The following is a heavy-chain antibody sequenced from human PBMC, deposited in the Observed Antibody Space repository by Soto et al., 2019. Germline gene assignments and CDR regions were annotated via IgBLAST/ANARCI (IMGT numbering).Heavy chain of an antibody. CDR2: IYYSGST. V-gene: IGHV4-31*03. J-gene: IGHJ4*02. Sequence: SETLSLTCTVSGGSISSGGYYWSWIRQHPGKGLEWIGYIYYSGSTYYNPSLKSRVTISVDTSKNQFSLKLSSVTAADTAVYYCARGVLEGITIFGVVPYFDYWGQGTLVTVSS. CDR1: GGSISSGGYY. D-gene: IGHD3-3*01. CDR3: ARGVLEGITIFGVVPYFDY.